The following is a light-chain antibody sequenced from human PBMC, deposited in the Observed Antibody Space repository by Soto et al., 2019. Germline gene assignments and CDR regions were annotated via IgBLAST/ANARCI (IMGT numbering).Light chain of an antibody. CDR3: CSYAGSNTLV. CDR2: NVS. V-gene: IGLV2-8*01. CDR1: STDVGGYNY. J-gene: IGLJ2*01. Sequence: QSALTQPPSAAGSPGQSVTISCTGTSTDVGGYNYVSWYQQHPGKVPKLMIYNVSKRPSGVPDRFSGSKSGNTASLTISGLQAEDEADYYCCSYAGSNTLVFGGGTKVTVL.